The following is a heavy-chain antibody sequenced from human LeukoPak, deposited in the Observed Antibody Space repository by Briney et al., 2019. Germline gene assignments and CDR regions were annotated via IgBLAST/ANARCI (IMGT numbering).Heavy chain of an antibody. CDR3: ARHPYYFEDSGDVQLEEFDY. CDR2: TYYTGSR. D-gene: IGHD3-22*01. CDR1: GDSITSNSDY. J-gene: IGHJ4*02. Sequence: SETLSLTCSVSGDSITSNSDYWGWIRQSQGKGLEWIGSTYYTGSRYYNPSLNSRVTISLDTSKNQFSLKLSSVTAADTALYYCARHPYYFEDSGDVQLEEFDYWGQGTLVTVS. V-gene: IGHV4-39*01.